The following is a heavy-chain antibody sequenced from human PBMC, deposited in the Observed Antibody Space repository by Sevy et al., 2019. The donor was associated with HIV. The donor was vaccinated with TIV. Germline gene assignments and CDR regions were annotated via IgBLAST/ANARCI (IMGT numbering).Heavy chain of an antibody. CDR3: TRALGYCSGGSGYIFPFDI. J-gene: IGHJ3*02. CDR2: IRSKAYGGTT. V-gene: IGHV3-49*03. CDR1: GFTFGDYA. D-gene: IGHD2-15*01. Sequence: GGSLRLSCTASGFTFGDYAMSWFRQAPGKGLEWVGFIRSKAYGGTTEYAASVKGRFSISRDDSNSIAYLQMNSLKTEETAVYYCTRALGYCSGGSGYIFPFDIWGQGTMVTVSS.